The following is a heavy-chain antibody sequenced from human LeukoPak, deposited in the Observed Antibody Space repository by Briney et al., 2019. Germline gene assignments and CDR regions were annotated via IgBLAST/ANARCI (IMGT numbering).Heavy chain of an antibody. J-gene: IGHJ4*02. V-gene: IGHV4-59*01. CDR2: IYYSGST. D-gene: IGHD3-3*01. Sequence: SETLSLTCTVSGGSISSYYWSWIRQPPGKGLEWIGYIYYSGSTNYNPSLKSRVTISVDTSKNQFSLKLSSVTAADTAVYYCARVPYGFWSGSTRYYFDYWGQGTLVTVSS. CDR1: GGSISSYY. CDR3: ARVPYGFWSGSTRYYFDY.